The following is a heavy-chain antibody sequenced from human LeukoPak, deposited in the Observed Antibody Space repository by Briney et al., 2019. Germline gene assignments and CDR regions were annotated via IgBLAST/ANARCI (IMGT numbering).Heavy chain of an antibody. V-gene: IGHV1-69*05. Sequence: SVKVSCKASGGTFSSYAISWVRQAPGQGLEWMGGIIPIFGTANYAQKFQGRVTITTDESTSTAYMELSSLRSEDTAVYYCARSTMSSYYYYYYMDVWGKGTTVTVSS. J-gene: IGHJ6*03. CDR1: GGTFSSYA. CDR2: IIPIFGTA. D-gene: IGHD3-22*01. CDR3: ARSTMSSYYYYYYMDV.